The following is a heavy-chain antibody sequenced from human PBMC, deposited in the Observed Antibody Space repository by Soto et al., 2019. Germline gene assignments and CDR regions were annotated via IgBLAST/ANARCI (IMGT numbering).Heavy chain of an antibody. J-gene: IGHJ3*02. CDR2: ISSSSSYI. CDR1: GFTFSSYS. CDR3: ARESLWGSEMGRDAFDI. D-gene: IGHD7-27*01. V-gene: IGHV3-21*01. Sequence: GGSLRLSCAASGFTFSSYSMNWVRQAPGKGLEWVSSISSSSSYIYYADSVKGRFTISRDNAKNSLYLQMNSLRAEDTAVYYCARESLWGSEMGRDAFDIWGQGTMVTVSS.